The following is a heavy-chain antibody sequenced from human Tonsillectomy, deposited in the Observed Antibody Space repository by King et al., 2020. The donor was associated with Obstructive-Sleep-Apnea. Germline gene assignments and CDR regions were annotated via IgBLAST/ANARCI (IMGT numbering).Heavy chain of an antibody. Sequence: QLQESGPGLVKPSETLSLTCTVSDGSISSYYWSWIRQPPGKGLEWSGYIYYSETTNYNPSLKSRVTISMDTSKNQFSLRLSSVTAADTAVYYCARLGSGYLFDYWGQGALVTVSS. CDR3: ARLGSGYLFDY. J-gene: IGHJ4*02. D-gene: IGHD5-12*01. V-gene: IGHV4-59*08. CDR1: DGSISSYY. CDR2: IYYSETT.